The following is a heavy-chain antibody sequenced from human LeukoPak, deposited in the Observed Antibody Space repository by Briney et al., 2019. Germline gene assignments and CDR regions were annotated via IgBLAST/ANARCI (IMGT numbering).Heavy chain of an antibody. CDR3: ARDLENYDIFSFDY. V-gene: IGHV1-69*13. D-gene: IGHD3-9*01. Sequence: ASVKVSCKASGDTFNSYAISWVRQAPGQGLEWMGGLIPIFGTANYAQQFQGRVTITADESTSTAYMELSSLRSEDTAVYYCARDLENYDIFSFDYWGQGTLVTVSS. CDR2: LIPIFGTA. CDR1: GDTFNSYA. J-gene: IGHJ4*02.